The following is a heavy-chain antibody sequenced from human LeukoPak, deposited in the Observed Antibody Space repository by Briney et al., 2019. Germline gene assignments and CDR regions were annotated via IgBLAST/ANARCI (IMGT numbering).Heavy chain of an antibody. Sequence: PGGSLRLSCAASGFTFSSYSMNWVRQAPGKGLEWVSSISSSSSYIYYADSVKGRFTISRDNAKNSLYLQMNSLRAEDTAVYYCARRVHVGLRREYYFDYWGQGTLVTVSS. J-gene: IGHJ4*02. CDR1: GFTFSSYS. V-gene: IGHV3-21*01. D-gene: IGHD4-17*01. CDR3: ARRVHVGLRREYYFDY. CDR2: ISSSSSYI.